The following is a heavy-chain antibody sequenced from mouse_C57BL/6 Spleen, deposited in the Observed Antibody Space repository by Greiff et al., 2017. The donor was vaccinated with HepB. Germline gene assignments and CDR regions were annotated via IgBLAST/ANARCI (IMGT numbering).Heavy chain of an antibody. CDR1: GISITTGNYR. CDR3: ARGRFTTGFDY. Sequence: EVQLQQSGPGLVKPSQTVFLTCTVTGISITTGNYRWSWIRQFPGNKLEWIGYIYYSGTITYNPSLTSRTTITRDTPKNQFFLEMNSLTAEDTATYYCARGRFTTGFDYWGQGTTLTVSS. V-gene: IGHV3-5*01. CDR2: IYYSGTI. D-gene: IGHD1-1*01. J-gene: IGHJ2*01.